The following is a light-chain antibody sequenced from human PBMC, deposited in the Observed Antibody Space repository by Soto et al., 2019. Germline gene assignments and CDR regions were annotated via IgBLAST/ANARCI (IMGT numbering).Light chain of an antibody. V-gene: IGKV4-1*01. J-gene: IGKJ5*01. CDR1: QSVLYSSNNKNY. Sequence: DIVMTQSPDSLAVSLGERATINCKSSQSVLYSSNNKNYLAWYQQKPGQPPKLLIYWASTRESGVPDRFSGSGSGTDFTLTISSLQAEDVAVYYCQQYYSNPPINFGQGKRLEIK. CDR2: WAS. CDR3: QQYYSNPPIN.